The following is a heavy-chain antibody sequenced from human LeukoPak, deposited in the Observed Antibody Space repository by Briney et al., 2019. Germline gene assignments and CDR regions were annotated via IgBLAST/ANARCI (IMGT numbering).Heavy chain of an antibody. V-gene: IGHV3-48*04. CDR2: ISSSSSTI. Sequence: GGSLTLSCAASGFTFSSYSMNWVRQAPGKGLEWVSYISSSSSTIYYADSVKGRFTISRDNAKNSLYLQMNSLRAEDTAVYYCARVGGDYAGGAMDVWGKGTTVTVSS. D-gene: IGHD4-17*01. CDR1: GFTFSSYS. CDR3: ARVGGDYAGGAMDV. J-gene: IGHJ6*04.